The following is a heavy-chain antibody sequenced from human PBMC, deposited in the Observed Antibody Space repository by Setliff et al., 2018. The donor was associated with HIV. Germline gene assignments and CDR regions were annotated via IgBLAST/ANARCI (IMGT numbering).Heavy chain of an antibody. V-gene: IGHV3-15*01. CDR1: GFTFSNAW. D-gene: IGHD6-13*01. Sequence: PGGSLRLSCAASGFTFSNAWMSWVRQAPGKGLEWVGRIKSKTDGGTTDYAAPVKGRFTISRDDSKNTLYLQMNSLKTDDTAVYYCTAALQQQVVRWFDPWGQGTLVTVSS. J-gene: IGHJ5*02. CDR3: TAALQQQVVRWFDP. CDR2: IKSKTDGGTT.